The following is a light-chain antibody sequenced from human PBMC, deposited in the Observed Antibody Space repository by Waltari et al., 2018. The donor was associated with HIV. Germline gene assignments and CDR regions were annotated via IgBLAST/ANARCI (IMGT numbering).Light chain of an antibody. CDR3: SSYTKGTSLRV. CDR2: DVS. V-gene: IGLV2-14*01. CDR1: SSDVGGYDH. Sequence: QSALTQPASVSGSPGQSITISCNGTSSDVGGYDHVSSYQQHPGKAPKLMISDVSNRPSGVSNRFSGSKSGTTASLTISGLQAEDEADYYCSSYTKGTSLRVFGTGTTVTVL. J-gene: IGLJ1*01.